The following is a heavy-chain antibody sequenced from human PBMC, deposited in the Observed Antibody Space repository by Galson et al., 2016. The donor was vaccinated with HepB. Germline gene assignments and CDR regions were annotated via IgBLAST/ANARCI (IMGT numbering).Heavy chain of an antibody. CDR2: IGSGGVAM. D-gene: IGHD5-12*01. Sequence: SLRLSCAASGFVFSGFSMNWVRQAPGKGLEWVAHIGSGGVAMYADSVRGRFAISRDNAKRSVCVHMNSLRDEDTAVYFCARDGRREYSGYDYWLDYWGQGALVTVSS. CDR1: GFVFSGFS. J-gene: IGHJ4*02. V-gene: IGHV3-48*02. CDR3: ARDGRREYSGYDYWLDY.